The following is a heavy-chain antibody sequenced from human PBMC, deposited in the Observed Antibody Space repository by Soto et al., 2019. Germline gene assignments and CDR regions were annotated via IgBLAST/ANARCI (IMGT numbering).Heavy chain of an antibody. CDR2: IYHSGST. CDR3: ARAYSGYDSFDY. CDR1: SYSISSDEY. D-gene: IGHD5-12*01. Sequence: XETLSVSGAVSSYSISSDEYWGWIRQPPGKGLEWIGSIYHSGSTYYTPSLKSRVTISVDTSKNQFSLKLSSVTAADTAVYYCARAYSGYDSFDYWGQGTLVTVSS. J-gene: IGHJ4*02. V-gene: IGHV4-38-2*01.